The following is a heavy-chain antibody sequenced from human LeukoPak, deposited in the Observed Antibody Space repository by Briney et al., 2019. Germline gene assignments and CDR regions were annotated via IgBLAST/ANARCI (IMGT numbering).Heavy chain of an antibody. CDR3: ARDRWELPLMDV. CDR1: GYTFTRYY. Sequence: GASVKVSCKASGYTFTRYYMHWVRQAPGQGLEWMGRINPNSGGATYAQKFQGRVTLTRDTSINTAYMELSSLRSDDTAVYYCARDRWELPLMDVWGKGTTVTVSS. J-gene: IGHJ6*04. D-gene: IGHD1-26*01. CDR2: INPNSGGA. V-gene: IGHV1-2*06.